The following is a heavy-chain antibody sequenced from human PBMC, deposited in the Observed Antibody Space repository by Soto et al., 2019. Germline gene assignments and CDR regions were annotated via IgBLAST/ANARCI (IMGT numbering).Heavy chain of an antibody. CDR2: MYYSGRT. D-gene: IGHD4-17*01. V-gene: IGHV4-39*01. Sequence: SETLSLTCTVSGASISSSNYYWGWIRQPPGRGLEWIGTMYYSGRTYYNPSLRSRVTTSVDTSKNQFSLKLSAVTATDTAVYYCARHGNTVTTGYYYGMDVWGQGTTVTVSS. J-gene: IGHJ6*02. CDR3: ARHGNTVTTGYYYGMDV. CDR1: GASISSSNYY.